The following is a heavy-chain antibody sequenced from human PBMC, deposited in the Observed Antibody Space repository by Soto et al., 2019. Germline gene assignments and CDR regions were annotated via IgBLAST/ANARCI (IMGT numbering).Heavy chain of an antibody. CDR1: GFPVSSDY. CDR2: IYRGEST. Sequence: GGSLRLSCSASGFPVSSDYISWVRQAPGKGLEWISVIYRGESTYYVDSVKGRFTISRDISRNTLYLQMNSLRVEDTAVYYCASKSRSNYGFDHWGQGTLVTVSS. CDR3: ASKSRSNYGFDH. D-gene: IGHD3-10*01. V-gene: IGHV3-66*01. J-gene: IGHJ4*02.